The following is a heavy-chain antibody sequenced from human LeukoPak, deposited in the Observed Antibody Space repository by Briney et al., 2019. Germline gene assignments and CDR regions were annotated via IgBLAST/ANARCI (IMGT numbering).Heavy chain of an antibody. CDR3: ARGLPPVMKYYFDY. CDR1: GFTFNSYG. D-gene: IGHD4-11*01. Sequence: GGSLRLSCAASGFTFNSYGMHWVRQAPGKGLEWVAVIWYDGSNKYYADSVKGRFTISRDDSKNTLYLQMNSLRAEDTAMYYCARGLPPVMKYYFDYWGQGTLVTVSS. V-gene: IGHV3-33*01. J-gene: IGHJ4*02. CDR2: IWYDGSNK.